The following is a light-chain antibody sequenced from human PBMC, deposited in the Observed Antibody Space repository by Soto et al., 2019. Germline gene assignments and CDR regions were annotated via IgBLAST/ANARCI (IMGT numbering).Light chain of an antibody. J-gene: IGKJ1*01. Sequence: EILMTQSPATLSVFPGERATLSCRASQSVSTKLAWYQQKPGRASRLVIYDASIRATGIPDRFVGSGSGTEFTLTITSLQSEDFAIYYCQQYYNWPRTFGQGTKVDIK. CDR1: QSVSTK. CDR3: QQYYNWPRT. CDR2: DAS. V-gene: IGKV3D-15*01.